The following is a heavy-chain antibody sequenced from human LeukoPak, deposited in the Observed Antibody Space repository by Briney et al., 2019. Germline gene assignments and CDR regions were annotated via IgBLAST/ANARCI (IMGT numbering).Heavy chain of an antibody. D-gene: IGHD2/OR15-2a*01. CDR2: INSDGSWT. V-gene: IGHV3-74*01. CDR3: VSFYETY. J-gene: IGHJ4*02. CDR1: GNYW. Sequence: GWSLRLSCAASGNYWMHWARQVPGKGLVWVSHINSDGSWTSYADSVKGRFTISKDNAKNTVYLQMNSLRAENTAVYYCVSFYETYWGRGTLITVSS.